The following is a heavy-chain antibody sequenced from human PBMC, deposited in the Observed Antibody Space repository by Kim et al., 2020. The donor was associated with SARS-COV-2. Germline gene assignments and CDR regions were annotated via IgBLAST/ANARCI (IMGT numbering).Heavy chain of an antibody. Sequence: GGSLRLSCAASGFTFSSYGMHWVRQAPGKGLEWVAVIWYDGSNKYYADSVKGRFTISRDNSKNTLYLQMNSLRAEDTAVYYCAKGGMVRGTLGVHDYWGQGTLVTVSS. D-gene: IGHD3-10*01. J-gene: IGHJ4*02. CDR1: GFTFSSYG. V-gene: IGHV3-33*06. CDR2: IWYDGSNK. CDR3: AKGGMVRGTLGVHDY.